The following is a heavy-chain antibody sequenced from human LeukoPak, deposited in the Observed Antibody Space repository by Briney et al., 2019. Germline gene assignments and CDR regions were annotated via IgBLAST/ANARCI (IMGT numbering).Heavy chain of an antibody. Sequence: GGSLRLSCAASGFTFTNYAMNWGRQAPGKGLEWVSTISPSGADTYYADSVKGRFTISRDISKNTLYLQMNSLRVEDTAVYYCARRAYNWGAFDFWGQGTMVTVSS. CDR2: ISPSGADT. V-gene: IGHV3-23*01. CDR1: GFTFTNYA. J-gene: IGHJ3*01. D-gene: IGHD5-24*01. CDR3: ARRAYNWGAFDF.